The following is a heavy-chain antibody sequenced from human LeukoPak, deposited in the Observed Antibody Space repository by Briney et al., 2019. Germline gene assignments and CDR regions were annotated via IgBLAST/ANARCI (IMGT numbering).Heavy chain of an antibody. J-gene: IGHJ4*02. Sequence: GGSLRLSCATSGFIFSTYAMIWVRQAPGKGLEWVSAISYSGGSTFYADSVKGRFTISRDNSKKSLYLQMDSVRAEDTALYYCAKDSLAVAGESYFDYWGQGTLVTVSS. CDR1: GFIFSTYA. CDR3: AKDSLAVAGESYFDY. CDR2: ISYSGGST. V-gene: IGHV3-23*01. D-gene: IGHD6-19*01.